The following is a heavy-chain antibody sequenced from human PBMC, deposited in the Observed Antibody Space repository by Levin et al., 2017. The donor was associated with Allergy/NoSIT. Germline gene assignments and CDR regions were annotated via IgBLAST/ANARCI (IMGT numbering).Heavy chain of an antibody. D-gene: IGHD2-15*01. CDR1: GFTFSSYG. Sequence: GESLKISCAASGFTFSSYGMHWVRQAPGKGLEWVAVIWYDGSNKYYADSVKGRFTISRDNSKNTLYLQMNSLRAEDTAVYYCARDAVVVVAATDYYYYYGMDVWGQGTTVTVSS. V-gene: IGHV3-33*01. J-gene: IGHJ6*02. CDR3: ARDAVVVVAATDYYYYYGMDV. CDR2: IWYDGSNK.